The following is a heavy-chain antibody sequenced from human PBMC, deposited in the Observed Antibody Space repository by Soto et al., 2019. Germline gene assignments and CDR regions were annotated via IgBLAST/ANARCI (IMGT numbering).Heavy chain of an antibody. Sequence: ASVKVSCKASGYTFTNYHIHWVRQAPGQGLEWMGIIKVGAERTVFAQKFQGRVTMTRDTSTSTVYMELSSLRSEDTAVYYCAREFDDTYYFDYWGQGTLVTVSS. CDR2: IKVGAERT. CDR3: AREFDDTYYFDY. D-gene: IGHD3-10*01. CDR1: GYTFTNYH. V-gene: IGHV1-46*01. J-gene: IGHJ4*02.